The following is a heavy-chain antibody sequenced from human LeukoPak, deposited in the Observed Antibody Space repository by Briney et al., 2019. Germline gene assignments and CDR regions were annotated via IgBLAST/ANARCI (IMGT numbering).Heavy chain of an antibody. CDR3: ARDYYDSSGYPYYYYGMDV. Sequence: ASVKVSCKASGYTFTGYYMHWVRQAPGQGLEWMGRINPNGGGTNYAQKFQGRVTMTRDTSISTAYMELSRLRSDDTAVYYCARDYYDSSGYPYYYYGMDVWGQGTTVTVSS. J-gene: IGHJ6*02. V-gene: IGHV1-2*06. D-gene: IGHD3-22*01. CDR2: INPNGGGT. CDR1: GYTFTGYY.